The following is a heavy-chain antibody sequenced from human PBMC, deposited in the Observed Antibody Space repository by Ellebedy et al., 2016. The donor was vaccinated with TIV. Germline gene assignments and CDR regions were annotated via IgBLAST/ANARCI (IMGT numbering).Heavy chain of an antibody. D-gene: IGHD2-2*01. V-gene: IGHV4-34*01. Sequence: SETLSLXXAVYGGSFSGYYGSWIRQPPGKGLEWIGEINHSGSTNYNPSLKSRVTISVDTSKNQFSLKLSSVTAADTAVYYCARGGYQLLAYYYYGMDVWGQGTTVTVSS. CDR3: ARGGYQLLAYYYYGMDV. CDR1: GGSFSGYY. CDR2: INHSGST. J-gene: IGHJ6*02.